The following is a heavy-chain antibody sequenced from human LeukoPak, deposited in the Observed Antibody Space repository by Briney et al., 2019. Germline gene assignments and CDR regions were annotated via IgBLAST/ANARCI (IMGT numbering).Heavy chain of an antibody. CDR1: GFTFSSYG. CDR3: AKDSSGKLPRPELWSKPSYYYYGMDV. V-gene: IGHV3-30*02. J-gene: IGHJ6*02. Sequence: PGGSLRLSCAASGFTFSSYGMHWVRQAPGKGLEWVAFIRYDGSNKYYADSVKGRFTISRDNSKNTLYLQMNSLRAEDTAVYYCAKDSSGKLPRPELWSKPSYYYYGMDVWGQGTTVTVSS. CDR2: IRYDGSNK. D-gene: IGHD5-18*01.